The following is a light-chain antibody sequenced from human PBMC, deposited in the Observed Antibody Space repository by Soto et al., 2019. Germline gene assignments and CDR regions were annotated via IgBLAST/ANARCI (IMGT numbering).Light chain of an antibody. V-gene: IGKV3-15*01. J-gene: IGKJ1*01. CDR3: QHYNDWPPTWT. CDR2: GAS. CDR1: QSVSSK. Sequence: EIVMTQSPATLSVSPGERATLSCRASQSVSSKLAWYQQKPGQAPRVLIYGASTRATGIPARFSGSGYGTEFTLTIRSLQTEDFAVYYCQHYNDWPPTWTFGQGTRVEIK.